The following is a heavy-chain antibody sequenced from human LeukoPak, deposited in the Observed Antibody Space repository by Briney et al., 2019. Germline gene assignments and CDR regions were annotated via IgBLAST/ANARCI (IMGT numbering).Heavy chain of an antibody. D-gene: IGHD5-18*01. Sequence: SETLSLTCAVYGGSFSGYYWSRIRQPPGKGLEWIGEINHSGSTNYNPSLKSRVTISVDTSKNQFSLKLSSVTAADTAVYYCARTVGYSYGYYYYGMDVWGQGTTVTVSS. CDR2: INHSGST. V-gene: IGHV4-34*01. CDR3: ARTVGYSYGYYYYGMDV. CDR1: GGSFSGYY. J-gene: IGHJ6*02.